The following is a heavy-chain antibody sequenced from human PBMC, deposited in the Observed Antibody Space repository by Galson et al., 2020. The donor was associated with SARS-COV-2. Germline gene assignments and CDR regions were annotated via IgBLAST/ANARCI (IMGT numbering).Heavy chain of an antibody. Sequence: TGGSLRLSCEGSGFSFSSYAMQWVRQAPGKGLEWAAVISYDGTYTYHADSVKGRFTVSRDNSKNTLYLQINSLRPEDTAVYYCARVSLRLNAFDIWGQGTMVAVSS. CDR2: ISYDGTYT. J-gene: IGHJ3*02. V-gene: IGHV3-30-3*01. CDR1: GFSFSSYA. D-gene: IGHD6-19*01. CDR3: ARVSLRLNAFDI.